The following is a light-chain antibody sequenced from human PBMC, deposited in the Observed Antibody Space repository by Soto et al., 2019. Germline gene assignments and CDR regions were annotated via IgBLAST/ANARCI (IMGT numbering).Light chain of an antibody. CDR2: QAS. Sequence: DIQITQSPSTLSASVGDRVTITCRASQSIGNWLAWYQQKPGKAPRLLIYQASSLESGVPSRFSGGGSGTEFTLTVSSVQPDDFATYYCQQYYGNSYTFGQGTKVDIK. CDR1: QSIGNW. J-gene: IGKJ2*01. CDR3: QQYYGNSYT. V-gene: IGKV1-5*03.